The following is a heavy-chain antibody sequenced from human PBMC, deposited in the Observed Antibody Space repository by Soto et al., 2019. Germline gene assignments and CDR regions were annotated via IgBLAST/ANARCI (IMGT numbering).Heavy chain of an antibody. J-gene: IGHJ6*02. V-gene: IGHV1-69*13. CDR1: GGTFSSYA. Sequence: SVKVSCKASGGTFSSYAISWVRQAPGQGLEWMGGIIPIFGTANYAQKFQGRVTITADESTSTAYMELSSLRSEDTAVYYCARGRIFGVVIIRDYYYYGMDVWGQGTTVTVSS. CDR2: IIPIFGTA. CDR3: ARGRIFGVVIIRDYYYYGMDV. D-gene: IGHD3-3*02.